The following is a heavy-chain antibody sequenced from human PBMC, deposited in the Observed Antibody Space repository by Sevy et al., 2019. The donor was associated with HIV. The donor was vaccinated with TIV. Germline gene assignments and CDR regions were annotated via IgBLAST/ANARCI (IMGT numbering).Heavy chain of an antibody. D-gene: IGHD2-2*01. J-gene: IGHJ6*02. CDR3: ARHSGYIVVVPAATGYYGMDV. CDR2: IYPGDSDT. CDR1: GYSFTSYW. V-gene: IGHV5-51*01. Sequence: GESLKISCKGSGYSFTSYWIGWVRQMPGKGLGWMGIIYPGDSDTRYSPSFQGQVTISADKSISTAYLQWSSLKASDTAMYYCARHSGYIVVVPAATGYYGMDVWGQGTTVTVSS.